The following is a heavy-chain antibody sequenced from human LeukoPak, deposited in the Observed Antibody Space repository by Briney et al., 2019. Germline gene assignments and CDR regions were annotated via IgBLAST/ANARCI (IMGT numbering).Heavy chain of an antibody. Sequence: GRSLRLSCAASGFTFDDYAMHWVRQAPGKGLEWVSGISWNSGSIGYADSVKGRITISRDNAKNSLYLQMNSLRAEDMALYYCARSRWEPPTFFDYWGQGTLVTVSS. V-gene: IGHV3-9*03. J-gene: IGHJ4*02. CDR2: ISWNSGSI. D-gene: IGHD1-26*01. CDR3: ARSRWEPPTFFDY. CDR1: GFTFDDYA.